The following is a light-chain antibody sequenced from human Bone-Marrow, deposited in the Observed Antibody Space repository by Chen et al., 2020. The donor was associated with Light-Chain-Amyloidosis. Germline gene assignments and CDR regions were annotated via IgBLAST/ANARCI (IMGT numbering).Light chain of an antibody. CDR1: QTISSNY. CDR2: GAS. V-gene: IGKV3-20*01. J-gene: IGKJ2*01. Sequence: EIVLTQSPATLSLSPGERATLSCWASQTISSNYLAWYQQEPGQAPRLVIFGASSRAGGIPARFGGSGSGTDFTLTISRLEPEDFAVYYCQQYGSSPYTFGQGTKLEIK. CDR3: QQYGSSPYT.